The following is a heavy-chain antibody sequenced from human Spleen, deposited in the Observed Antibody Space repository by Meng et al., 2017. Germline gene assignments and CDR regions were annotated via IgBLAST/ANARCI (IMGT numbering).Heavy chain of an antibody. Sequence: VHLQRWGAGLLKPSETLSLTCAVYGGSFSGYYWSWIRQPPGKGLEWIGEINHSGSTNYNPSLESRATISVDTSQNNLSLKLSSVTAADSAVYYCARGPTTMAHDFDYWGQGTLVTVSS. D-gene: IGHD4-11*01. CDR3: ARGPTTMAHDFDY. CDR1: GGSFSGYY. V-gene: IGHV4-34*01. CDR2: INHSGST. J-gene: IGHJ4*02.